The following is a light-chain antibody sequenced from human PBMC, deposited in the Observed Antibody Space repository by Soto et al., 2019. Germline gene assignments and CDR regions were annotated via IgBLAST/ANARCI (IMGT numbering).Light chain of an antibody. CDR1: QSVGSSS. CDR3: QLYSRSPRQIT. V-gene: IGKV3-20*01. Sequence: VCTQSPDTLSLSPGERVTLSCMAIQSVGSSSLGWYQQKPGQAPRLVIFDISNRATGIPDRFSGSGSGTDCTLTISRLEPEDFAVYYCQLYSRSPRQITVGQGTRLEIK. J-gene: IGKJ5*01. CDR2: DIS.